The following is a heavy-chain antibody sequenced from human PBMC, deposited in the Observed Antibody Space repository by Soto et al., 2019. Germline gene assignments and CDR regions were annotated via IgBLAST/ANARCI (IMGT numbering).Heavy chain of an antibody. V-gene: IGHV4-59*01. D-gene: IGHD1-7*01. Sequence: PSETLSLTCTVSGSPISSYHWSWIRQPPGKGLEWIGYIYYSGSTNYSPSLKSRVTISVDTSKNQFSLKLSSVTAADTAVYYCAICNNWNYENYFDYCGQXTLVTVSA. J-gene: IGHJ4*02. CDR1: GSPISSYH. CDR3: AICNNWNYENYFDY. CDR2: IYYSGST.